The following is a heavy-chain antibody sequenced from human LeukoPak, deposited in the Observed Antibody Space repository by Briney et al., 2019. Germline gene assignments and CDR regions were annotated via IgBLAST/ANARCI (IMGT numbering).Heavy chain of an antibody. D-gene: IGHD4-23*01. CDR1: GGTFSSYA. V-gene: IGHV1-69*04. Sequence: SVKVSCKASGGTFSSYAISWVRQAPGQGLEWMGRIIPILGIANYAQKFQGRVTITADKSTSTAYMELSSLRSEDTAVYYCARVGRGGSRELDYWGQGTLVTVSS. J-gene: IGHJ4*02. CDR2: IIPILGIA. CDR3: ARVGRGGSRELDY.